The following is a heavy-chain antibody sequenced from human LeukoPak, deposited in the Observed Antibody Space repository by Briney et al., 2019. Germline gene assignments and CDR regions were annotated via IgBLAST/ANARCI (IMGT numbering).Heavy chain of an antibody. CDR3: AKEIVGAPSPGAY. V-gene: IGHV4-4*02. D-gene: IGHD1-26*01. Sequence: SGTLSLTCAVSTDSITSNWWSWVRQPPGKGLEWIGEVHKSGSTNYYPSLQSRVTISIDKSKNQIALELTSVTAADTAVYYCAKEIVGAPSPGAYWGQGILVTVSS. CDR1: TDSITSNW. J-gene: IGHJ4*02. CDR2: VHKSGST.